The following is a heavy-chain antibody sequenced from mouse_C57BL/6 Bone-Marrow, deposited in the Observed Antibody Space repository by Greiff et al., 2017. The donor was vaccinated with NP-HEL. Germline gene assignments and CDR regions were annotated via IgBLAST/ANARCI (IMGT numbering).Heavy chain of an antibody. D-gene: IGHD2-2*01. CDR3: ARRGIYYGYDDYAMDY. J-gene: IGHJ4*01. CDR2: ISSGSSTI. V-gene: IGHV5-17*01. CDR1: GFTFSDYG. Sequence: EVQLVESGGGLVKPGGSLKLSCAASGFTFSDYGMHWVRQAPEKGLAWVAYISSGSSTIYYADTVKGRFTISRDNAKNTLFLQMTSLRSEDTAMYYCARRGIYYGYDDYAMDYWGQGTSVTVSS.